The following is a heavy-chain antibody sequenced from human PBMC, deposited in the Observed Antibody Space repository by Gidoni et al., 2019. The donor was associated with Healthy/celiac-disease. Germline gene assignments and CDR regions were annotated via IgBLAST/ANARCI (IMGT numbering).Heavy chain of an antibody. CDR3: ARPTTYYYDSSGYSLAFDI. CDR1: GGSISSSSYY. V-gene: IGHV4-39*01. D-gene: IGHD3-22*01. CDR2: IYYSGST. Sequence: QLQLQESGPGLVKPSETLSLTCTVSGGSISSSSYYWGWIRQPPGKGLEWIGSIYYSGSTYYNPSLKSRVTISVDTSKNQFSLKLSSVTAADTAVYYCARPTTYYYDSSGYSLAFDIWGQGTMVTVSS. J-gene: IGHJ3*02.